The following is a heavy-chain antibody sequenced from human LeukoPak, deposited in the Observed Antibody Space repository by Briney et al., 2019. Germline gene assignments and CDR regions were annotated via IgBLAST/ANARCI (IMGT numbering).Heavy chain of an antibody. D-gene: IGHD1-7*01. CDR1: GFTFSSYA. V-gene: IGHV3-23*01. Sequence: GGSLRLSCAASGFTFSSYAMSWVRQAPGKGLEWVSAISGSGGSTYYADSVKGRFTISRDNSKNTLYLQMNSLRAEDTAVYYCAKGSITGTTREYYFDYWGQGTLVTVSS. CDR3: AKGSITGTTREYYFDY. J-gene: IGHJ4*02. CDR2: ISGSGGST.